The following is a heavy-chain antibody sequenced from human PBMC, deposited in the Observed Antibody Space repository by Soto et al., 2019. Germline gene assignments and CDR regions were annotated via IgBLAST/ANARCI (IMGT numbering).Heavy chain of an antibody. V-gene: IGHV5-10-1*01. D-gene: IGHD6-19*01. CDR3: ARSRRGAYSSGWYSPSGYYNYGIDV. CDR1: GYSFTSHW. CDR2: IDPSDSYT. J-gene: IGHJ6*02. Sequence: GESLKISCKGSGYSFTSHWIGWVRQMPVKGLEWMGRIDPSDSYTNYSPSFQGHVTISADKSISTAYLQWSSLKASDTAMYYCARSRRGAYSSGWYSPSGYYNYGIDVWGQGTKVTVSS.